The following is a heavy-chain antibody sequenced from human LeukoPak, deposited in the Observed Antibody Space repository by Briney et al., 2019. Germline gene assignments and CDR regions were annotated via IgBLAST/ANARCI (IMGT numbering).Heavy chain of an antibody. CDR1: GFTFSDYY. D-gene: IGHD1-26*01. V-gene: IGHV3-11*01. CDR2: ISSSGSTI. J-gene: IGHJ5*02. Sequence: GSLRLSCAASGFTFSDYYMSWIRQAPGKGLEWVSYISSSGSTIYYADSVKGRFTISRDNAKNSLYLQMNSLRAEDTAVYYCARMMSGSYMEDWFDPWGQGTLVTVSS. CDR3: ARMMSGSYMEDWFDP.